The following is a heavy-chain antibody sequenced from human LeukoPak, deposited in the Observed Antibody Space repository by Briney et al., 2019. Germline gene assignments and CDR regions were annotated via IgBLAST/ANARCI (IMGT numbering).Heavy chain of an antibody. J-gene: IGHJ4*02. CDR2: TYYSGSS. V-gene: IGHV4-59*01. Sequence: SETLSLTCTVSGGSISSYYWTWIRQPPGKGLEWIGYTYYSGSSNYNPSLKSRVSISVDTSKNHFSLKLSSVTAADTAVYYCARYYGSGSYTLDYWGQGTLVTVSS. D-gene: IGHD3-10*01. CDR1: GGSISSYY. CDR3: ARYYGSGSYTLDY.